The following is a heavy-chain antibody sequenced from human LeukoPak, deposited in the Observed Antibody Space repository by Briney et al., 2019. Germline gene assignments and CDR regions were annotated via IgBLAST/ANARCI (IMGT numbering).Heavy chain of an antibody. D-gene: IGHD4-17*01. CDR3: ARVSGYGDYHDAFDI. J-gene: IGHJ3*02. Sequence: SETLSLTCTVSGGSISSGSYYWSWILQPAGKGLEWIGRIYTSGSTNYNPSLKSRVTISVDTSKNQFSLRLSSVTAADTAVYYCARVSGYGDYHDAFDIWGQGTMVTVSS. CDR1: GGSISSGSYY. V-gene: IGHV4-61*02. CDR2: IYTSGST.